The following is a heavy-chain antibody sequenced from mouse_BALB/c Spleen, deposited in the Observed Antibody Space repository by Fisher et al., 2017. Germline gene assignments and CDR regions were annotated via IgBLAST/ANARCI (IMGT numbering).Heavy chain of an antibody. Sequence: KFKGKATLTVDTSSSTAYMQLSSLTSEDTAVYFCARCGNYFYYAMDYWGQGTSVTVSS. J-gene: IGHJ4*01. V-gene: IGHV1-84*02. CDR3: ARCGNYFYYAMDY. D-gene: IGHD2-1*01.